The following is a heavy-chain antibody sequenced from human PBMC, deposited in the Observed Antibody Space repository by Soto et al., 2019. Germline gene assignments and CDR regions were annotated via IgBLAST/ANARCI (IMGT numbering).Heavy chain of an antibody. CDR3: TKYTYTSRYAYYGMDV. J-gene: IGHJ6*02. D-gene: IGHD6-13*01. CDR1: GFTFGDYA. V-gene: IGHV3-49*03. Sequence: GGSLRLSCTTSGFTFGDYAMSWSRQAPGKGLEWVGVVRSKAYGGTTDYAASVKGRFTISRDDSKSIAYLQMNSLKSEDTGVYYCTKYTYTSRYAYYGMDVWGHGTTVTVSS. CDR2: VRSKAYGGTT.